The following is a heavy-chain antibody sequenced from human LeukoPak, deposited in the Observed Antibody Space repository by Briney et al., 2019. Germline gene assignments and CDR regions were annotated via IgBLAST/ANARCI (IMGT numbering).Heavy chain of an antibody. CDR3: ARERSTVPAASFVDY. CDR2: IWYDGSNK. V-gene: IGHV3-33*01. CDR1: GFTFGSYG. Sequence: PGRSLRLSCAASGFTFGSYGMHWVRQAPGKGLEWVAVIWYDGSNKYYADSVKGRFTISRDNSKNTLYLQMNSLRAEDTAVYYCARERSTVPAASFVDYWGQGTLVTVSS. J-gene: IGHJ4*02. D-gene: IGHD2-2*01.